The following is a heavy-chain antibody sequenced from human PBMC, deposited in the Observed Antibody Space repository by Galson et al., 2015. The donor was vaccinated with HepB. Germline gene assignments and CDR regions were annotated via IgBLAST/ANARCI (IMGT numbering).Heavy chain of an antibody. CDR1: GFTFSSYG. CDR3: ARDRGNPGYYMDV. Sequence: SLRLSCAASGFTFSSYGMHWVRQAPGKGLEWVAVIWYDGSNKYYADSVKGRFTISRDNSKNTLYLQMNSLRAEDTAVYYCARDRGNPGYYMDVWGKGTTVTVSS. D-gene: IGHD3-10*01. V-gene: IGHV3-33*01. CDR2: IWYDGSNK. J-gene: IGHJ6*03.